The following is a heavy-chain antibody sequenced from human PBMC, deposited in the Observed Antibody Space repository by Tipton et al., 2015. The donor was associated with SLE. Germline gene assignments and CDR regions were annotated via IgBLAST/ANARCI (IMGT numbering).Heavy chain of an antibody. V-gene: IGHV1-18*01. Sequence: VQLVQSGAEVKKPGASVKVSCKASGYTFTSYDIHWVRQATGQGLEWMGWISAYNGNTNYAQKLQGRVTMTTDTSTSTAYMELRSLRSDDTAVYYCARVRDDFWSGPFDYWGQGTLVTVSS. CDR1: GYTFTSYD. CDR3: ARVRDDFWSGPFDY. J-gene: IGHJ4*02. CDR2: ISAYNGNT. D-gene: IGHD3-3*01.